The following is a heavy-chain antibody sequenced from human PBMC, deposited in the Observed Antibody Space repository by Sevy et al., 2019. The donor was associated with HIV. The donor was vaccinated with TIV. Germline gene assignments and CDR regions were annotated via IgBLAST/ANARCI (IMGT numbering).Heavy chain of an antibody. Sequence: GGSLRLSCAASGFTFSSAWMSWVRQAPGKGLEWLGRIKSKTDGGTIDYAAPVKGRFTNSREDSNNKLYLQMNSLKTEDTAVYYCITDPGYSGYDEEVINYYYYGMDVWGQGTTVTVSS. CDR2: IKSKTDGGTI. CDR1: GFTFSSAW. CDR3: ITDPGYSGYDEEVINYYYYGMDV. V-gene: IGHV3-15*01. D-gene: IGHD5-12*01. J-gene: IGHJ6*02.